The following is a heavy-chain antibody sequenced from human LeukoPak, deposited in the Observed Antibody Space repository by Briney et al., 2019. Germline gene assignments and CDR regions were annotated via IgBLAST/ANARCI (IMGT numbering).Heavy chain of an antibody. D-gene: IGHD4-17*01. J-gene: IGHJ4*02. CDR2: ISAYNGNT. Sequence: GAPVKVSCKASGYTFTSYGITWVRQAPEQGLEWMGWISAYNGNTNYAQKLQGRVTMTTDTSTSTAYMELRSLRSDDTAVYYCARPNGDYVGDYFDYWGQGTLVTVSS. CDR1: GYTFTSYG. CDR3: ARPNGDYVGDYFDY. V-gene: IGHV1-18*04.